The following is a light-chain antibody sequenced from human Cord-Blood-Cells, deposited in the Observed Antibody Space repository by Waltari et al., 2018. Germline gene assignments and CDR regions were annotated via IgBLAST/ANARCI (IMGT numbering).Light chain of an antibody. Sequence: GSPGQSVTISCTGTSSDVGGYNYVSWYQQHPGKAPKLMIYDASKRPSGVPDRFSGSKSGNTASLTISGLQAEDEADYYCCSYAGSYVVFGGGTKLTVL. CDR1: SSDVGGYNY. J-gene: IGLJ2*01. CDR2: DAS. CDR3: CSYAGSYVV. V-gene: IGLV2-11*01.